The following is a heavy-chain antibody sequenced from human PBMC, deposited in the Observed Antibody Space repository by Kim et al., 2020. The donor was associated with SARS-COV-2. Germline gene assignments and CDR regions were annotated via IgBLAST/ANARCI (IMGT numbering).Heavy chain of an antibody. V-gene: IGHV4-61*01. D-gene: IGHD6-13*01. CDR2: IHYTGSN. CDR1: GVSLSSDHYY. Sequence: SETLSLTCSVSGVSLSSDHYYWSWIRQTPGKGLEYIGNIHYTGSNTYNVSLKRRVTISRDTSKNQYSLKLTSVTAADTAVYFCARGWRGGSSWYYFDYWGQGTLVTVSS. J-gene: IGHJ4*02. CDR3: ARGWRGGSSWYYFDY.